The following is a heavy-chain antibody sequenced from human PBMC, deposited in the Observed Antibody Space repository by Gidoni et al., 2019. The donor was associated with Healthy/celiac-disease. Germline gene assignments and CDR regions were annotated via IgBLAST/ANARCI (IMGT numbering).Heavy chain of an antibody. J-gene: IGHJ4*02. Sequence: QVQLQESGPGLVKPSETLAFTCSVSGVSISSYYWSWIRQPPGKGLEWIGYIHYSGSTNYNPSLKSRVTISIDTSKNQFSLKLRSVTAADTAVYYCARESDYWGQGTLVTVSS. CDR2: IHYSGST. V-gene: IGHV4-59*01. CDR1: GVSISSYY. CDR3: ARESDY.